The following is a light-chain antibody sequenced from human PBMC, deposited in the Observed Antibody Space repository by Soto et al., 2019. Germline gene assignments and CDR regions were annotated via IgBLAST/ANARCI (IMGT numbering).Light chain of an antibody. J-gene: IGKJ1*01. Sequence: EIVLTQTPGTLSLSPGERATLSCRASQSISSNYLAWYQLKPGQAPRLLIYGASYRATAIPDRFSGSGSGTGFALTISRLEPEDFAVYYCQQYGSSPLTFGQGTKVEFK. CDR1: QSISSNY. CDR2: GAS. V-gene: IGKV3-20*01. CDR3: QQYGSSPLT.